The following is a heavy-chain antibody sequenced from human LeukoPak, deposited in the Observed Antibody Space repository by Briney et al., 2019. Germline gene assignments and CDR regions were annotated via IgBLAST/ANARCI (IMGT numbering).Heavy chain of an antibody. J-gene: IGHJ4*02. CDR3: ARDQSAGTFDY. D-gene: IGHD1-1*01. CDR2: IYYSGST. CDR1: GGSISSGGYY. Sequence: SETLSLTCTVSGGSISSGGYYWSWIRQHPGKGLEWIGYIYYSGSTYYNPSLKSRVTISVDTSKNQFSLKLSSVTAADTAVYYCARDQSAGTFDYWGRGTLVTVSS. V-gene: IGHV4-31*03.